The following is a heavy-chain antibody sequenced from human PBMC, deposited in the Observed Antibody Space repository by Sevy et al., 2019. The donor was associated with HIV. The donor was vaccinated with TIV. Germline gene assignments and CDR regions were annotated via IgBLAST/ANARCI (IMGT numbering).Heavy chain of an antibody. CDR2: IWNDGNDK. D-gene: IGHD5-18*01. V-gene: IGHV3-33*01. CDR3: ATEYNNGYDY. J-gene: IGHJ4*02. Sequence: GGSLRLSCVASGFSFSNYAMHWVRQAPGKGLEWVAVIWNDGNDKSYADSVKGRFTISRDNAKNTLYLQMNGLRAEDTAIYYCATEYNNGYDYWGQGTMVTVSS. CDR1: GFSFSNYA.